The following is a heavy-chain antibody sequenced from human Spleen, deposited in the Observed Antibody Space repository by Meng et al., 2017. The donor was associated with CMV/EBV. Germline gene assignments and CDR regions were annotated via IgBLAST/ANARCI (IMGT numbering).Heavy chain of an antibody. CDR3: ARDVYYYDSSGSADY. V-gene: IGHV1-18*01. Sequence: ASVKVSCKASGYTFKNSGISWVRQVPGLGLEWMGWISAYNGNTHYAQKLQGRVTLTTDTSTTTAYMELRSLRSDDTAVYYCARDVYYYDSSGSADYWGQGTLVTVSS. J-gene: IGHJ4*02. CDR1: GYTFKNSG. CDR2: ISAYNGNT. D-gene: IGHD3-22*01.